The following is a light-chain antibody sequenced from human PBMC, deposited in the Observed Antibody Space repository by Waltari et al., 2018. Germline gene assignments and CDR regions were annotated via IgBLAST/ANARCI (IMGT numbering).Light chain of an antibody. CDR2: RSD. Sequence: QPLLTQPPAISGAPGQRVPISCSGGGSNTGRNCVTWYWQVAGTTPKLLMYRSDQRPSGVSDRFSGSKSGTSASLAITGLLFADEADYICATWDDSLNAWIFGGGTRLTVL. V-gene: IGLV1-44*01. J-gene: IGLJ2*01. CDR3: ATWDDSLNAWI. CDR1: GSNTGRNC.